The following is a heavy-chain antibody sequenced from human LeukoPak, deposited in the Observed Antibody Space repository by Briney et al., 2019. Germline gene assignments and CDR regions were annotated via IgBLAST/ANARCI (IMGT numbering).Heavy chain of an antibody. J-gene: IGHJ4*02. Sequence: PGRSLRLSCAASGFTFSSYSMNWVRQAPGKGLEWVSSISSSSSYIYYADSVKGRFTISRDNAKNSLYLQMNSLRAEDTAVYYCARAAHTIFGEPNEFDYWGQGTLVTVSS. CDR2: ISSSSSYI. CDR1: GFTFSSYS. V-gene: IGHV3-21*01. D-gene: IGHD3-3*01. CDR3: ARAAHTIFGEPNEFDY.